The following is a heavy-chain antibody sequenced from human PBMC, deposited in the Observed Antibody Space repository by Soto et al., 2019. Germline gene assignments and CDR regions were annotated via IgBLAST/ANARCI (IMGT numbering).Heavy chain of an antibody. J-gene: IGHJ5*02. D-gene: IGHD6-19*01. V-gene: IGHV3-30*18. Sequence: PGGSLRLSCAASGFRFSGYGMHWVRQAPGKGLEWLAAISNDGSNKYYGDSVKGRFTISRDNSKNTLYLKINSLRAEDTAVYYCAKDRECEHNNGWTPGSWGQGNQVTLSS. CDR2: ISNDGSNK. CDR1: GFRFSGYG. CDR3: AKDRECEHNNGWTPGS.